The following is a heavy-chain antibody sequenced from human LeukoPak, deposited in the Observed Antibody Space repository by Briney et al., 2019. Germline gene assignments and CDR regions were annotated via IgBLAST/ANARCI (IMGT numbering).Heavy chain of an antibody. J-gene: IGHJ4*02. CDR1: GGSISSYY. Sequence: SETLSLTCTVSGGSISSYYWSWIRQPAGKGLEWIGRIYISGSTNYNPSLKSRVTISVDKSKNQFSLKLSSVTAADTAVYYCAGWILWFGELFDYWGQGTLVTVSS. CDR3: AGWILWFGELFDY. V-gene: IGHV4-4*07. CDR2: IYISGST. D-gene: IGHD3-10*01.